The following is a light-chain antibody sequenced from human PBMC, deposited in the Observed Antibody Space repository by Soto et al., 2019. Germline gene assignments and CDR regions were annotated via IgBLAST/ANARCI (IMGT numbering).Light chain of an antibody. CDR1: SSDVGGYNY. CDR2: DVS. CDR3: SSYTSSSTSV. J-gene: IGLJ1*01. Sequence: QSVLTQPPSASGSPGQSVTISCTGTSSDVGGYNYVSWYQQHPGKAPKLMIYDVSNRPSGVSNRFSGSKSGNTASLTISGLQAEDEADYYCSSYTSSSTSVFGTGTKVTVL. V-gene: IGLV2-14*01.